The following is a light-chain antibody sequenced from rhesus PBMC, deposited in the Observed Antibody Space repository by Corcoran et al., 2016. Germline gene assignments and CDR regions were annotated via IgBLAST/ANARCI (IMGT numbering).Light chain of an antibody. CDR2: KAS. V-gene: IGKV1-22*01. CDR3: LQYTTTPFT. Sequence: DIQMTQSPSSLSASVGDTVNISCRASQSISSWLDWYQQKPGKAPKLLIYKASNLQSGVPSRFSGSGSGTDFTLTISSLQPEDFATDCCLQYTTTPFTFGPGTKLDI. CDR1: QSISSW. J-gene: IGKJ3*01.